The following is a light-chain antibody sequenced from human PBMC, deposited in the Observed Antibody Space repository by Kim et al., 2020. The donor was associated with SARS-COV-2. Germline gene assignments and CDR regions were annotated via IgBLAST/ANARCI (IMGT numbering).Light chain of an antibody. CDR1: SSDVGGYNY. Sequence: QSALTQPASVSGSPGQSITISCTGTSSDVGGYNYVSWYQQHPGKAPKLMIYNVSNRPSGVSNRLSGSKSSNTASLTISGLQAEDEADYYCSSYTSSSTLVFGGGTQLTVL. CDR3: SSYTSSSTLV. CDR2: NVS. J-gene: IGLJ2*01. V-gene: IGLV2-14*03.